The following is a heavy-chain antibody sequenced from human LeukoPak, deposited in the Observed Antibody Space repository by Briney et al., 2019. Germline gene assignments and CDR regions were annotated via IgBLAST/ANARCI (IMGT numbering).Heavy chain of an antibody. J-gene: IGHJ3*02. V-gene: IGHV4-4*07. CDR2: IYTSGST. CDR3: ARVLSSGYLERDAFDI. D-gene: IGHD3-22*01. CDR1: GGSISSYY. Sequence: SETLSLTCTVSGGSISSYYWSWIRQPAWKGLEWIGRIYTSGSTNYNPSLKSRVTMSVDTSKNQFSLKLSSVTAADTAVYYCARVLSSGYLERDAFDIWGQGTMVTVSS.